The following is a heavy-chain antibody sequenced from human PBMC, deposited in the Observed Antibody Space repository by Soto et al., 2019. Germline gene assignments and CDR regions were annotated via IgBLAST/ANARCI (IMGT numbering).Heavy chain of an antibody. CDR2: IYYSGSS. CDR3: ARLGRFCRSHGCFGNYFDY. D-gene: IGHD2-2*01. J-gene: IGHJ4*02. CDR1: GDSISRAGYY. Sequence: TLWLSCSVSGDSISRAGYYWSWIRQHPGKGLECMGYIYYSGSSYYNPSLQSRITMSLDTSRSEFSLKLTSVTAADTAVYYCARLGRFCRSHGCFGNYFDYWGQGALVTAP. V-gene: IGHV4-31*03.